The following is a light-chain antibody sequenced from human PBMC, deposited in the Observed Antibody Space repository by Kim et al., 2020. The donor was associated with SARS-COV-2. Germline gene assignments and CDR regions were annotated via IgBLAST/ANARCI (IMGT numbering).Light chain of an antibody. CDR3: QQYSDWPT. Sequence: TQSPATLSASPGQTVTLSCRASESVATNVAWYLQKRGQTPRLLIFGASTRAAGIPDRFTGSGSETEFTLTISGLQSEDFAVYYCQQYSDWPTFGQVTKVDIK. CDR1: ESVATN. V-gene: IGKV3-15*01. CDR2: GAS. J-gene: IGKJ1*01.